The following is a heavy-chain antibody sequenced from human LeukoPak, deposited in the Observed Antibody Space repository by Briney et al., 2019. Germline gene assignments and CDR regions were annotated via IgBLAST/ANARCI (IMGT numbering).Heavy chain of an antibody. CDR1: GYTFTSYG. V-gene: IGHV1-18*01. CDR2: ISAYNGNT. Sequence: ASVKVSCKASGYTFTSYGISWVRQAPGQGLEWMGWISAYNGNTNYAQKLQGRVTMTTDTSTSTAYTELRSLRSDDTAVYYCARATSEYSSGWYPFDYWGQGTLVTVSS. J-gene: IGHJ4*02. D-gene: IGHD6-19*01. CDR3: ARATSEYSSGWYPFDY.